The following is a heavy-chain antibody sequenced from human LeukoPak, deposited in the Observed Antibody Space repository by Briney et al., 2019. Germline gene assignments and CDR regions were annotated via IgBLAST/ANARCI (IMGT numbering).Heavy chain of an antibody. CDR2: ISAYNGNT. J-gene: IGHJ5*02. Sequence: GASVKVSCKASGYTFTSYGISWVRQAPGQGLEWMGWISAYNGNTNYAQKLQGRVTMTTDTSTSTAYMELRSLRSDDTAVYYCARGSLTYYDFWSGQQRNWFDPWGQGTLVTVSS. V-gene: IGHV1-18*01. CDR1: GYTFTSYG. CDR3: ARGSLTYYDFWSGQQRNWFDP. D-gene: IGHD3-3*01.